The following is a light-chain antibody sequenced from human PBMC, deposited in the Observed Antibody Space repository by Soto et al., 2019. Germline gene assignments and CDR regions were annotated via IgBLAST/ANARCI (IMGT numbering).Light chain of an antibody. CDR1: QSISND. V-gene: IGKV3-11*01. CDR2: DAS. Sequence: EIVLTQSPGTLSLSPGERATLSCRASQSISNDHLAWYQQKPGQAPRLLIYDASNRATGIPPRFSGSGSGTDFTLTISSLEPEDFAVYYCQQRSKWVTFGRGTKVDIK. J-gene: IGKJ4*01. CDR3: QQRSKWVT.